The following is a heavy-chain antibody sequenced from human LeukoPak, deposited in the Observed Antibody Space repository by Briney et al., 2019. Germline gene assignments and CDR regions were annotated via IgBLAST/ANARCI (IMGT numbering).Heavy chain of an antibody. CDR2: ISGSGGST. CDR3: AKDHKWELPRDAFDI. CDR1: GFTFSSYA. J-gene: IGHJ3*02. V-gene: IGHV3-23*01. Sequence: AGGSLRLSCATSGFTFSSYAMSWVRQAPGKGLEWVSAISGSGGSTYYADSVKGRFTISRDNSKNTLYLQMNSLRAEDTAVYYCAKDHKWELPRDAFDIWGQGTMVTVSS. D-gene: IGHD1-26*01.